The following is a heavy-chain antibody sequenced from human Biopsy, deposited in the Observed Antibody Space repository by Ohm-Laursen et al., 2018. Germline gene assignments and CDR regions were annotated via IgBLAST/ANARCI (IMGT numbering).Heavy chain of an antibody. Sequence: SSVKVSCKASGCSFSMDAFSWMRQVPGQGLEWMGLIIPMSRTPDYAQKFQGRVTFTADESTSTVYMELTSLTSDDTAVYYCASPNSGTYDVWGQGTTVTVSS. J-gene: IGHJ6*02. V-gene: IGHV1-69*01. CDR2: IIPMSRTP. CDR1: GCSFSMDA. D-gene: IGHD1-26*01. CDR3: ASPNSGTYDV.